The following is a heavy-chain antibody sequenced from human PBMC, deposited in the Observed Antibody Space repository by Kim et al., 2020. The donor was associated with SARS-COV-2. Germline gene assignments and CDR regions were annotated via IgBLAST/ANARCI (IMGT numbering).Heavy chain of an antibody. Sequence: GGSLRLSCAASGFTFSSYSMNWVRQAPGKGLEWVSSISSSSSYIYYADSVKGRFTISRDNAKNLLYLQMNSLRAEDTAVYYCARDPYGGELFYYYYGMDVSGQGTTFTVSS. CDR1: GFTFSSYS. V-gene: IGHV3-21*01. J-gene: IGHJ6*02. CDR2: ISSSSSYI. CDR3: ARDPYGGELFYYYYGMDV. D-gene: IGHD4-17*01.